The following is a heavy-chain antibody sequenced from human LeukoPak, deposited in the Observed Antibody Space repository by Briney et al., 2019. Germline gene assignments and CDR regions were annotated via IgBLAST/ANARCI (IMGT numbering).Heavy chain of an antibody. CDR1: EYTLTELS. D-gene: IGHD1-26*01. V-gene: IGHV1-24*01. J-gene: IGHJ4*02. CDR3: ATVGATGHFDY. CDR2: VDLEDDET. Sequence: ASVKVSCQVSEYTLTELSIHWVRQTPAKGLEWMGFVDLEDDETMYAQKFQDRVSMTEDTSTDTMYMELSSLRSEDTAVYYCATVGATGHFDYWGQGTLVTVSS.